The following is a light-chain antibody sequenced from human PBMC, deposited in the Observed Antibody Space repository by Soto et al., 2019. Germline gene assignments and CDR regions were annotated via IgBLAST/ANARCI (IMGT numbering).Light chain of an antibody. J-gene: IGLJ1*01. Sequence: QAVLTQPRSVSAAPGQKVTISCYGSSSNIGGNSVSWYQQLPGTAPKLLIYDDNKRPSGIPDRFSGSKSGTSATLGITGFQTGDEADYYCGSWDSSLSAYVFGTGTKVTVL. CDR1: SSNIGGNS. V-gene: IGLV1-51*01. CDR2: DDN. CDR3: GSWDSSLSAYV.